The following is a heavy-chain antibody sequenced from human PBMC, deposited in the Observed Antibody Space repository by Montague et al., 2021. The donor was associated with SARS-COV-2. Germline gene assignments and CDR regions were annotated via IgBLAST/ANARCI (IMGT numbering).Heavy chain of an antibody. D-gene: IGHD3-3*01. CDR1: GFTFSNHA. Sequence: SLRLSCAASGFTFSNHAIHWVRQAPRKGLEWISDISGSGTYTHYADSVKGRFTISSDNSKSTVYLQMNNVRAEDTAVYYCTLFNHWGPGTRVTVSS. CDR3: TLFNH. CDR2: ISGSGTYT. J-gene: IGHJ4*02. V-gene: IGHV3-23*01.